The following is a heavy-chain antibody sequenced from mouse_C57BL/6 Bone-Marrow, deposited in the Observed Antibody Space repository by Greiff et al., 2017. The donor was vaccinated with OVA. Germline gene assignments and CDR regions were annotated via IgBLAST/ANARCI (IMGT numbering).Heavy chain of an antibody. Sequence: QVQLQQPGAELVKPGASVKVSCKASGYTFTRSWMHWVKQRPGQGLEWIGRIHPSDSATNSNQKFKGKATLTVDKSSSTAYMQLSSLTSEDSAVYYCAMGGNAMDYWGQGTSVTVSS. J-gene: IGHJ4*01. V-gene: IGHV1-74*01. CDR3: AMGGNAMDY. CDR1: GYTFTRSW. CDR2: IHPSDSAT.